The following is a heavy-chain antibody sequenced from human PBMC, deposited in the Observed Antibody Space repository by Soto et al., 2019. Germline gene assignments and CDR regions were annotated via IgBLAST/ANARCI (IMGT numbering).Heavy chain of an antibody. CDR3: ARQDGYALYYFDS. D-gene: IGHD5-12*01. J-gene: IGHJ4*02. CDR1: GYSFNNYW. CDR2: FYPGDSDT. Sequence: RGESLKISCKGSGYSFNNYWIGWVRQMPGKGLEWMGIFYPGDSDTRYSPSFRGQVTISADKSISSAYLQWSSLKASDTAMYYCARQDGYALYYFDSWGQGTMVTVYS. V-gene: IGHV5-51*01.